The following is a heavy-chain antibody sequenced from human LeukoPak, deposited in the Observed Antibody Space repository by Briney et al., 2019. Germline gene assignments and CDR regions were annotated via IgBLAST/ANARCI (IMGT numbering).Heavy chain of an antibody. J-gene: IGHJ4*02. Sequence: SETLSLTCAVSGGSISSSNWWSWVRQPPGKGLEWIGEVYHSGSTNYNPSLKSRVTISVDKSKNQFSLKLSSVTAADTAVYYCARDARYYYGSGTVFDYWGQGTLVTVSS. CDR1: GGSISSSNW. CDR2: VYHSGST. CDR3: ARDARYYYGSGTVFDY. V-gene: IGHV4-4*02. D-gene: IGHD3-10*01.